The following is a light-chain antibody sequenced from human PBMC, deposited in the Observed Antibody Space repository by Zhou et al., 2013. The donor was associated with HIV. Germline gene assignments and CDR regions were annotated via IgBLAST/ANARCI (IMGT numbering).Light chain of an antibody. V-gene: IGKV3-20*01. Sequence: EIVLTQSPGTLSLSPGKRATLSCRASPSVSSSSLAWYQQRRGQAPRLLIYGTSSRATGIPDRISGSGSGTDFTLTINRLEPEDFAVYFCHYSGGFYTFGQGTKLEIK. CDR1: PSVSSSS. J-gene: IGKJ2*01. CDR2: GTS. CDR3: HYSGGFYT.